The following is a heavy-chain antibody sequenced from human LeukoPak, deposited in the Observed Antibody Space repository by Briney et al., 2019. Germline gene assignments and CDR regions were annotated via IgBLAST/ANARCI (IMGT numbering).Heavy chain of an antibody. V-gene: IGHV4-30-4*08. Sequence: PSETLSRTCTVSGGSISSGDYYWSWIRQPPGKGLEWIGYIYYSGSTYYNPSLKSRVTISVDTSKNQFSLKLSSVTAADTAVYYCARTIAARHIYYYYMDVWGKGTTVTVSS. D-gene: IGHD6-6*01. CDR2: IYYSGST. CDR1: GGSISSGDYY. CDR3: ARTIAARHIYYYYMDV. J-gene: IGHJ6*03.